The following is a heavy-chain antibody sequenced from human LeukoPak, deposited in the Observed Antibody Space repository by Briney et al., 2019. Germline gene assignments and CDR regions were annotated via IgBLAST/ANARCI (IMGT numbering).Heavy chain of an antibody. CDR1: GGTFSGYY. CDR2: INHSGST. D-gene: IGHD2-2*01. V-gene: IGHV4-34*01. Sequence: SETLSLTCAVYGGTFSGYYWSWIRQPPGKGLEWIGEINHSGSTNYNPSLKSRVTISVDTSKNQFSLKLSSVTAADTAVYYCARYPHKYYFDYWGQGTLVTVSS. J-gene: IGHJ4*02. CDR3: ARYPHKYYFDY.